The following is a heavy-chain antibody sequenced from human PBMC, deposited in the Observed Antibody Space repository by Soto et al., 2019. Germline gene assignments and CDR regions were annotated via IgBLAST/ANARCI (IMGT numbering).Heavy chain of an antibody. CDR1: GFTFSGRS. CDR2: IDTVGTDS. D-gene: IGHD3-10*01. V-gene: IGHV3-74*01. Sequence: EVQLVESGGGLVQPGGSLRLSCAASGFTFSGRSVHWVRQAPGKGLVWVSGIDTVGTDSTYADSVKGRFTSSRDNAKNTVYIQMNMLRVDDTAVYYCARGWFGPDVCGKWTTVTVSS. J-gene: IGHJ6*03. CDR3: ARGWFGPDV.